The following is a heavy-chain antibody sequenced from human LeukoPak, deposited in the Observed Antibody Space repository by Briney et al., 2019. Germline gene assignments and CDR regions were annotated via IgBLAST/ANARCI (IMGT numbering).Heavy chain of an antibody. CDR3: ARSYCGVDCYVFDY. J-gene: IGHJ4*02. CDR2: IYTSGST. Sequence: SETLSLTCTVSGGSISSYYWSWIRQPAGNGLEWIGRIYTSGSTNYNPSLKSRVTMSVDTSKNQFSLKLSSVTAADTAVYYCARSYCGVDCYVFDYWGQGTLVTVSS. V-gene: IGHV4-4*07. CDR1: GGSISSYY. D-gene: IGHD2-21*02.